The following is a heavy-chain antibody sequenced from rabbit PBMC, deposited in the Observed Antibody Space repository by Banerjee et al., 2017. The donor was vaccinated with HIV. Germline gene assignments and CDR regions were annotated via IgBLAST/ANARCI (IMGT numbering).Heavy chain of an antibody. CDR3: ARIDPRYYGYALKL. V-gene: IGHV1S7*01. J-gene: IGHJ4*01. CDR2: IYAGKGSS. Sequence: QLKETGGGLVQPGGSLTLSCKASGFDFSSYYMNWVRQAPGKGLEWIGRIYAGKGSSDYANWVNGRFTISSDSAQNTVDLQMNSLTAADTATYFCARIDPRYYGYALKLWGQGTLVTVS. D-gene: IGHD6-1*01. CDR1: GFDFSSYY.